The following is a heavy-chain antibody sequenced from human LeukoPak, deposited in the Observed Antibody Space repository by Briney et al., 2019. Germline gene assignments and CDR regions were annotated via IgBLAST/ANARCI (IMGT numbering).Heavy chain of an antibody. Sequence: GGSLRLSCAASGFTFSSYAMSWVRQAPGKGLEWVSGIIGSGGRTYYADSVKGRFTISRDNSQNTLYLQINSLRAEDTAVYYCAKDRVGATLYFDYWGQGTLVTVSS. CDR3: AKDRVGATLYFDY. CDR2: IIGSGGRT. D-gene: IGHD1-26*01. V-gene: IGHV3-23*01. J-gene: IGHJ4*02. CDR1: GFTFSSYA.